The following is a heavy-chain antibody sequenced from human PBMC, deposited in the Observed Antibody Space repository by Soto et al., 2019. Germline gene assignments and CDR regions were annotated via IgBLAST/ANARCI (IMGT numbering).Heavy chain of an antibody. CDR1: GDSISNYY. V-gene: IGHV4-59*08. J-gene: IGHJ6*02. CDR3: ARPNCAGDCNSGYGYLDV. CDR2: IHDSGNI. Sequence: QVQLQESGPGLVKPSETLSLTCTVSGDSISNYYWSWIRQPPGRGLEWIGYIHDSGNINYNPSLRSPATISVHTSKNQFSLTLSSVTAADTAVYYCARPNCAGDCNSGYGYLDVWGQGTTVTVSS. D-gene: IGHD2-21*02.